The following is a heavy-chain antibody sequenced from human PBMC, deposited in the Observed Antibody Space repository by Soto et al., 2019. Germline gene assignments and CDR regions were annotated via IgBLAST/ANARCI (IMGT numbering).Heavy chain of an antibody. Sequence: XGSLRLKFSASGCTLRSYSMHWVRQAPGKGLEYVSAISSNGGSTYYADSVKGRFTISRDNSKNTLYLQMSSLRAEDTAVYYCVKDRGLSLYYFDYWGQGTLVTVSS. CDR1: GCTLRSYS. CDR3: VKDRGLSLYYFDY. CDR2: ISSNGGST. V-gene: IGHV3-64D*06. D-gene: IGHD3-16*02. J-gene: IGHJ4*02.